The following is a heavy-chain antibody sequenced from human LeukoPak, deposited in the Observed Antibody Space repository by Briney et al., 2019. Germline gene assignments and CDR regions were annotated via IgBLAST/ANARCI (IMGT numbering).Heavy chain of an antibody. J-gene: IGHJ1*01. Sequence: SVKVSCKASGYTFTSYYMHWVRQAPGQGLEWMGGIIPIFGTANYAQKFQGRVTITTDESTSTAYMELSSLRSEDTAVYYSASGPSSGYYYEYFQHWGQGTLVTVSS. D-gene: IGHD3-22*01. CDR1: GYTFTSYY. V-gene: IGHV1-69*05. CDR3: ASGPSSGYYYEYFQH. CDR2: IIPIFGTA.